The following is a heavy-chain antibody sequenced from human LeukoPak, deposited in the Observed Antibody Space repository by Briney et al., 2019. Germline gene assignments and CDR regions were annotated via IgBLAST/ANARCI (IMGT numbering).Heavy chain of an antibody. J-gene: IGHJ4*02. CDR1: GFTVSNSY. Sequence: GGSLRLSCAASGFTVSNSYMSWVRQAPGKGLEWVANIKQDGSEKYYVDSVKGRFTISRDNAKNSLYLQMNSLRAEDTAVYYCARVQAAEDYWGQGTLVTVSS. D-gene: IGHD6-13*01. CDR3: ARVQAAEDY. CDR2: IKQDGSEK. V-gene: IGHV3-7*01.